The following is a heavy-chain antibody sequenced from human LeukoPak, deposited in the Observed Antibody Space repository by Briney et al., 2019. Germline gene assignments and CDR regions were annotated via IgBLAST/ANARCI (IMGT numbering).Heavy chain of an antibody. CDR1: GFTFSSYA. J-gene: IGHJ4*02. CDR3: AKDGSDWLKYYFDY. D-gene: IGHD6-19*01. Sequence: PGGSLRLSCTASGFTFSSYAMSWVRQAPGKGLEWVSAISGSGGSTYYADSVKGRFTISRDNSKNTLYLQMNSLRAEDTAVYYCAKDGSDWLKYYFDYWGQGTLVTVSS. CDR2: ISGSGGST. V-gene: IGHV3-23*01.